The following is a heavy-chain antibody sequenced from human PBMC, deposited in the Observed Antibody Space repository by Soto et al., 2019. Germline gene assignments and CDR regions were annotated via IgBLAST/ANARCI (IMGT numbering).Heavy chain of an antibody. V-gene: IGHV3-23*01. CDR1: GLTFSRYA. Sequence: EVQVLESGGGLIQPGGSLRLSCAFSGLTFSRYAASWVRQAPGKGLEWVSGIADSGHNTYYADSVEGRFTISRDKSNNTLFLQMNNLRDEDTAVYYCAKAVGEYLYFFNTWGQGILVTVSS. CDR2: IADSGHNT. CDR3: AKAVGEYLYFFNT. D-gene: IGHD3-10*01. J-gene: IGHJ5*02.